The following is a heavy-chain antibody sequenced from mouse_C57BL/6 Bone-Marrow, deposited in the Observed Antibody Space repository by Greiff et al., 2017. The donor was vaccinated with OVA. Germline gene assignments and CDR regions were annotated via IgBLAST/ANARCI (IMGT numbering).Heavy chain of an antibody. CDR2: IDPEDGET. CDR3: ARDGYYFDY. D-gene: IGHD2-3*01. CDR1: GFNIKDYY. Sequence: EVQLQQSGAELVKPGASVKLSCTASGFNIKDYYMNWVKQRTEQGLEWIGRIDPEDGETKYDPKFQGKATITADTSSNTAYLQLSSLTSEDTAVYYCARDGYYFDYWGQGTTLTVSS. V-gene: IGHV14-2*01. J-gene: IGHJ2*01.